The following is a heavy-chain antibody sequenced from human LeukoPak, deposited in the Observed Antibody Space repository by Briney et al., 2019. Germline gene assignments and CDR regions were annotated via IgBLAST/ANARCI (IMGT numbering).Heavy chain of an antibody. Sequence: SVKVSCKASGGTFSSYAISWVRQAPGQGLEWMGGIIPIFGTANYAQKFQGRVTITADESTSTAYMELSSLRSEDTAVYYCARGNYGDSPEPPDYWGQGTLVTVSS. CDR2: IIPIFGTA. CDR1: GGTFSSYA. V-gene: IGHV1-69*13. D-gene: IGHD4-17*01. CDR3: ARGNYGDSPEPPDY. J-gene: IGHJ4*02.